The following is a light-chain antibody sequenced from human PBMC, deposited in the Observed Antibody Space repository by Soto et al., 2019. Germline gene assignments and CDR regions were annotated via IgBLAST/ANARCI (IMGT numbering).Light chain of an antibody. V-gene: IGLV2-14*01. CDR1: SSDVGGYNY. J-gene: IGLJ1*01. Sequence: QFALTQPASVSGSPGQAITISCTGTSSDVGGYNYVSWYQQYPGKAPKLMIYEVSNRPSGVSNRFSGSKSGDTASLTISGLQAEDEADYYCSSYTSTSTLVVFGTGTKVTVL. CDR3: SSYTSTSTLVV. CDR2: EVS.